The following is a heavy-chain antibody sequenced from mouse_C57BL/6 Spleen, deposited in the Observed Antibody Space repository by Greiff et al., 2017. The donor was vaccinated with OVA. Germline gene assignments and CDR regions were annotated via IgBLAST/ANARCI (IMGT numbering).Heavy chain of an antibody. D-gene: IGHD2-2*01. CDR2: TDPSDSET. Sequence: QVQLQQPGAELVRPGSSVKLSCKASGYTFTSYWMHWVKQRPIQGLEWIGNTDPSDSETHYNQKFKDKATLTVDKSSSTAYMQLSSLTSEDSAVYYCARMVTRYFDVWGTGTTVTVSS. J-gene: IGHJ1*03. V-gene: IGHV1-52*01. CDR1: GYTFTSYW. CDR3: ARMVTRYFDV.